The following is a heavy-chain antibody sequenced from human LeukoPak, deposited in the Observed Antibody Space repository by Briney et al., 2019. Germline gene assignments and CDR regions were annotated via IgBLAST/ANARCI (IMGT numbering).Heavy chain of an antibody. J-gene: IGHJ6*03. Sequence: GGSLRLPCAASGFTYSSYWMSWVRQAPGKGMEWVGNINQDGSDKYYVDSMKGRFSMSRDNAKNSLYLQMNSLRAEDRAVYYCARDRILVVPSARWFPVDYYYYMDVWGKGTTVTVSS. CDR1: GFTYSSYW. D-gene: IGHD2-2*01. V-gene: IGHV3-7*01. CDR3: ARDRILVVPSARWFPVDYYYYMDV. CDR2: INQDGSDK.